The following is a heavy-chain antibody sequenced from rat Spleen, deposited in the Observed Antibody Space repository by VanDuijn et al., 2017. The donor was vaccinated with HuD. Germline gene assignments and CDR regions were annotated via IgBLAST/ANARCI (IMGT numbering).Heavy chain of an antibody. Sequence: EVRLQESGPGLVKPSQSLSLTCSVTAYSITSSYRWNWIRKFPGNKLEWMGYINSAGSTNYNPNLKSRISITRDTSQNQFFLQVNSVTTEDTATYYCARSGYPRVMDAWGQGASVTISS. J-gene: IGHJ4*01. CDR1: AYSITSSYR. CDR3: ARSGYPRVMDA. V-gene: IGHV3-3*01. D-gene: IGHD4-3*01. CDR2: INSAGST.